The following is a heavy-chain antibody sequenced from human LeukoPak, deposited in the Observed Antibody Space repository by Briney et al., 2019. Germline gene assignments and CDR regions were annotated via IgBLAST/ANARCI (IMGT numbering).Heavy chain of an antibody. CDR2: VSGNGDYT. D-gene: IGHD3-10*01. V-gene: IGHV3-23*01. CDR3: ARVLREFFGSGTYVKSLDY. Sequence: GGSLRLSCAASGFTFSSYAMRWVRQAPGKGLEWVSGVSGNGDYTYYADSVKGRFTISRDNSKDTLYLQMNNLRAEHTAVYYCARVLREFFGSGTYVKSLDYWGQGTLVTVSS. J-gene: IGHJ4*02. CDR1: GFTFSSYA.